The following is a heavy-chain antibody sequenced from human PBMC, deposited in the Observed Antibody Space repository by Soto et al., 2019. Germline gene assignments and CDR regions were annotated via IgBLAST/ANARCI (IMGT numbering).Heavy chain of an antibody. J-gene: IGHJ6*02. D-gene: IGHD5-12*01. V-gene: IGHV1-69*05. CDR3: ARDKDRLQLGGNYYYILDV. Sequence: QVQLEQSGAEVKKPGSSVKVSCKASGGAFDNSAISWVRQAPGQGLEWMGGIMPIFRTPDYAQKFQGRVTXTXDXTTSPAYMELSGLRSDDTAVYSCARDKDRLQLGGNYYYILDVWGQGTTVTVSS. CDR1: GGAFDNSA. CDR2: IMPIFRTP.